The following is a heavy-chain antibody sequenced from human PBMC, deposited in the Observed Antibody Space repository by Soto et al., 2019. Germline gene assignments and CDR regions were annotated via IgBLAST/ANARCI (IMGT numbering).Heavy chain of an antibody. Sequence: ASLTLSCKASGYSFTSYWSTWLRQMPGKGQEWMGRIDPSDSYTNYSPSSQGRVTISVDKAISTPYLLSSSLKASNTSIYNYGRLIAGAGRDNWCEGTLVTVSS. CDR3: GRLIAGAGRDN. V-gene: IGHV5-10-1*01. CDR1: GYSFTSYW. J-gene: IGHJ4*02. D-gene: IGHD6-13*01. CDR2: IDPSDSYT.